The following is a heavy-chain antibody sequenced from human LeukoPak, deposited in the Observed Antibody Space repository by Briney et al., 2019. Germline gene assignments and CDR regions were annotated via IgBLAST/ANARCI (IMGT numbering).Heavy chain of an antibody. V-gene: IGHV1-2*02. CDR1: GYTFTGYY. CDR3: ARYDSSGYYYDSDY. Sequence: GASVKVSCKASGYTFTGYYMHWVRQAPGQGLEWMGWNNPNSGGTNYAQKFQGRVTMTRDTSISTAYMELSRLRSDDTAVYYCARYDSSGYYYDSDYWGQGTLVTVSS. CDR2: NNPNSGGT. J-gene: IGHJ4*02. D-gene: IGHD3-22*01.